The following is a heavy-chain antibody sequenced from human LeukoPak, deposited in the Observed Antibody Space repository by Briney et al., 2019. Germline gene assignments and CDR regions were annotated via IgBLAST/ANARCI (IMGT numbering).Heavy chain of an antibody. CDR2: INWNGGST. CDR1: GFIFDDYG. CDR3: ARGVRIVAGTFRRDYYMDV. J-gene: IGHJ6*03. D-gene: IGHD6-19*01. V-gene: IGHV3-20*04. Sequence: GGSLRLSCAASGFIFDDYGMNWVRQAPGKGLEWVSGINWNGGSTGYADSVKGRFTISRDNAKNSLYLQMNSLRAEDTAVYYCARGVRIVAGTFRRDYYMDVWGKGTTVTVFS.